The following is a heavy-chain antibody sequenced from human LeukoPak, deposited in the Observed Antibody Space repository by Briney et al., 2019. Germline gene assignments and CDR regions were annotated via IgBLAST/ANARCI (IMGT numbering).Heavy chain of an antibody. D-gene: IGHD2-15*01. CDR2: IIPIFGTA. CDR3: ARGGVGYCSGGSCYRGYFDL. V-gene: IGHV1-69*05. J-gene: IGHJ2*01. CDR1: GGTFSSYA. Sequence: SVKVSCKASGGTFSSYAISWVRQAPGQGLEWMGGIIPIFGTANYAQKFQGRVTITTDESTSTAYMELSSLRSEDTAVYYCARGGVGYCSGGSCYRGYFDLWGRGTLVTVSS.